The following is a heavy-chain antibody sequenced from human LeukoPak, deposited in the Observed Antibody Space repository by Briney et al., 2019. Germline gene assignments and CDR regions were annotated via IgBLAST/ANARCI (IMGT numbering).Heavy chain of an antibody. Sequence: SETLSLTCTVSGGSISSGNYYWTWIRQPAGKGLEWIGRIYTSGSTNYNPSLKSRVTISVDTSKNQFSLKLSSVTAADTAVYYCARGLAVAGAGWFDPWGQGTLVTVSS. CDR2: IYTSGST. CDR1: GGSISSGNYY. J-gene: IGHJ5*02. V-gene: IGHV4-61*02. CDR3: ARGLAVAGAGWFDP. D-gene: IGHD6-19*01.